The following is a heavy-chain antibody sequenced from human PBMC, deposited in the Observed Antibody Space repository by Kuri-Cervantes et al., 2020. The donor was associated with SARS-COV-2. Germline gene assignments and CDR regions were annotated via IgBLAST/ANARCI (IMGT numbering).Heavy chain of an antibody. J-gene: IGHJ4*02. D-gene: IGHD4-17*01. V-gene: IGHV1-69*06. CDR1: GYTFTGYY. CDR2: IIPIFGTA. CDR3: ARESNYGDAPRLGY. Sequence: SVKVSCKASGYTFTGYYMHWVRQAPGQGLEWMGGIIPIFGTANYAQKFQGRVTITADKSTSTAYMELSSLRSEDTAVYYCARESNYGDAPRLGYWGQGTLVTVSS.